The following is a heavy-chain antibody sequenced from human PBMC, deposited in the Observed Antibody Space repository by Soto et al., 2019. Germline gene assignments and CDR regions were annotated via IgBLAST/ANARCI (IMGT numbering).Heavy chain of an antibody. CDR1: GFTFSSYA. V-gene: IGHV3-23*01. J-gene: IGHJ6*02. D-gene: IGHD3-3*01. CDR2: ISGSGGST. Sequence: GGSLRLSCAASGFTFSSYAMSWVRQAPGKGLEWVSAISGSGGSTYYADSVKGRFTISRDNSKNTLYLQMNSLRAEDTAVYYCAKSVHLATIFGVVIMGDYYYYGMDVWGQGTTVTVSS. CDR3: AKSVHLATIFGVVIMGDYYYYGMDV.